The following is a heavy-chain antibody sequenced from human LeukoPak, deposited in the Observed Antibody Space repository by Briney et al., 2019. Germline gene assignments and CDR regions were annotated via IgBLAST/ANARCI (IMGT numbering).Heavy chain of an antibody. CDR1: GFTFSDYY. Sequence: GGSLRLSCAASGFTFSDYYMSWIRQAPGKGLEWVSYISSSGSTIYYADSVKGRFTIPRDNAKNSLYLQMNSLRAEDTALYYCAKDHYYGSGSQYWYFDLWGRGTLVTVSS. D-gene: IGHD3-10*01. V-gene: IGHV3-11*01. CDR2: ISSSGSTI. CDR3: AKDHYYGSGSQYWYFDL. J-gene: IGHJ2*01.